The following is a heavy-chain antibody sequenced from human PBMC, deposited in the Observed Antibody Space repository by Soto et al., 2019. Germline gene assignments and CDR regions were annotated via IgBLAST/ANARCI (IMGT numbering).Heavy chain of an antibody. CDR3: AHRLTATAFDI. Sequence: QITLKESGPTLVKPTQTLTLTCTFSGLSLSTSGVAVGWIRQPPGKALEWLALIYWDDDKRYSPSMKGRLTITRDTSKNQVVLIMTNMDPEDTATYSCAHRLTATAFDIWGQGTMVTVSS. CDR1: GLSLSTSGVA. D-gene: IGHD2-21*02. V-gene: IGHV2-5*02. J-gene: IGHJ3*02. CDR2: IYWDDDK.